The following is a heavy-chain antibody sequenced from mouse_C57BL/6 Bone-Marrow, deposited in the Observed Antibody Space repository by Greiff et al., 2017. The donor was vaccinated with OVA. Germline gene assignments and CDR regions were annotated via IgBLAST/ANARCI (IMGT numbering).Heavy chain of an antibody. CDR3: ARGYGSSFDY. D-gene: IGHD1-1*01. Sequence: VQLQQSVAELVRPGASVKLSCTASGFTIKNTYMHWVKQRPEQGLEWIGRIDPANGNTKYAPKFQGKATITADTSSNTAYLQLSSLTSEDTAIYYCARGYGSSFDYWGQGTTLTVSS. J-gene: IGHJ2*01. CDR1: GFTIKNTY. CDR2: IDPANGNT. V-gene: IGHV14-3*01.